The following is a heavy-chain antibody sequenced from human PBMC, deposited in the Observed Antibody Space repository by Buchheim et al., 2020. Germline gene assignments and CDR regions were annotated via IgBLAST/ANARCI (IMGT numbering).Heavy chain of an antibody. Sequence: QVQLVESGGGVVQPGRSLRLSCAASGFTFSHYAVHWVRQAPGKGLEWVAVISYDGSTIYYADSVKGRFTFSRDNSKNTLSLQMNSLRAEDTAVYYCARDRGSGRSYYYYGLDVWGQGTT. V-gene: IGHV3-30*04. CDR2: ISYDGSTI. D-gene: IGHD6-19*01. CDR3: ARDRGSGRSYYYYGLDV. J-gene: IGHJ6*02. CDR1: GFTFSHYA.